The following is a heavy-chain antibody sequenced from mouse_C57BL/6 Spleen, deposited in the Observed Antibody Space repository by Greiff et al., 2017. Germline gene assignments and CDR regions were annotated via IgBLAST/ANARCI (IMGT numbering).Heavy chain of an antibody. D-gene: IGHD1-1*01. V-gene: IGHV1-53*01. CDR3: ARGPYYYGSTFDY. CDR1: GYTFTSYW. J-gene: IGHJ2*01. CDR2: INPSNGGT. Sequence: VQLQQPGTELVKPGASVKLSCKASGYTFTSYWMHWVKQRPGQGLEWIGNINPSNGGTNYNEKFKSKATLTVDKSSSTAYMQLSSLTSEDSAVYYWARGPYYYGSTFDYWGQGTTLTVSS.